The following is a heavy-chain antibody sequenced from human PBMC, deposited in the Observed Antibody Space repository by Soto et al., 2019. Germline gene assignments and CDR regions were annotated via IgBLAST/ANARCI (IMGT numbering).Heavy chain of an antibody. CDR3: ARASYGDEFDY. J-gene: IGHJ4*02. V-gene: IGHV2-26*01. Sequence: QVTLKESGPVLVKPTETLTLTCTVSGFSLSNARMGVSWIRQPPGKALEWLAHIFSNDEKSYSTSLKSRLTISKDTSKSQVVLTMTNMDPVDTATYYCARASYGDEFDYWGQGTLVTVSS. D-gene: IGHD4-17*01. CDR2: IFSNDEK. CDR1: GFSLSNARMG.